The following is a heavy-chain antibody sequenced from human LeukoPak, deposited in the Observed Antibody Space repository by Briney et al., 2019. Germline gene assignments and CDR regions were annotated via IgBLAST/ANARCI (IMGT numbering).Heavy chain of an antibody. CDR2: MKEDGAEI. J-gene: IGHJ3*02. V-gene: IGHV3-7*01. CDR3: ARGVYAFDI. Sequence: GGSLRLSCAASGFTFSNSGMTWFRQAPGKGLEWVAYMKEDGAEIYYVDSVKGRFTIPRDNAKNSLYLQMNSLRDEDTAIYYCARGVYAFDIWGQGTMVTVSS. CDR1: GFTFSNSG.